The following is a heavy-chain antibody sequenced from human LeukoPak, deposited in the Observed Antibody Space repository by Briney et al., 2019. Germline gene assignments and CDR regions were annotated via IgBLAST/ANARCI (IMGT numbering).Heavy chain of an antibody. CDR2: IYSIGTT. J-gene: IGHJ4*02. D-gene: IGHD3-10*01. CDR3: ATGGFYGSGSLDY. Sequence: GGSLRLSCAASGFTVSNNYMSWVRQAPGKGLEWVSVIYSIGTTYYADSVKGRFTISRDNSKNTVYLQMNSLRGGDTAVYYCATGGFYGSGSLDYWGQGTLVTVSS. V-gene: IGHV3-53*01. CDR1: GFTVSNNY.